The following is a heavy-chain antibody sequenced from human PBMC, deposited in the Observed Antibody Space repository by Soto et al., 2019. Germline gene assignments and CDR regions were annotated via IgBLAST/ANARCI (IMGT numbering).Heavy chain of an antibody. CDR2: VYYSGSS. V-gene: IGHV4-31*03. CDR3: AKLSCTSSTCYFPGWFDP. CDR1: GDSTSGGASF. Sequence: SETLSLTCTVSGDSTSGGASFWSWIRPPPGKGLEWIANVYYSGSSYYNPSLKSRLTISVDTTKNQFSLQLKSMTAADTAVYYCAKLSCTSSTCYFPGWFDPWGQGTLVTV. J-gene: IGHJ5*02. D-gene: IGHD2-2*01.